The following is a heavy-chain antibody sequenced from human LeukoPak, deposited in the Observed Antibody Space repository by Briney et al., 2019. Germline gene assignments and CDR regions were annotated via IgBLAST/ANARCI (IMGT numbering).Heavy chain of an antibody. D-gene: IGHD3-3*01. V-gene: IGHV3-9*03. CDR2: ISWNSDSI. J-gene: IGHJ4*02. CDR3: VKDKTDFWSGYFDY. Sequence: GGSLRLSCAASGFIFDDYAMHWVRQTPGKGLEWVSGISWNSDSIVYADSVKGRFTISRDNAKNFLYLQMNSLRSEDMALYYCVKDKTDFWSGYFDYWGQGTLVIVSS. CDR1: GFIFDDYA.